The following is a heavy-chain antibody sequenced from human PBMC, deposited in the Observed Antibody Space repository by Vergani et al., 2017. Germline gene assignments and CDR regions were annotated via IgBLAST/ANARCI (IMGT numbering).Heavy chain of an antibody. CDR3: AKVRGLGGWFDP. J-gene: IGHJ5*02. V-gene: IGHV3-23*04. Sequence: VQLVQSGAEVKKPGASVKVSCKASGYTFSSYAMSWVRQAPGKGLEWVSAISGSGGSTYYADSVKGRFTISRDNSKNTLYLQMNSLRAEDTAVYYCAKVRGLGGWFDPWGQGTLVTVSS. CDR1: GYTFSSYA. D-gene: IGHD3-16*01. CDR2: ISGSGGST.